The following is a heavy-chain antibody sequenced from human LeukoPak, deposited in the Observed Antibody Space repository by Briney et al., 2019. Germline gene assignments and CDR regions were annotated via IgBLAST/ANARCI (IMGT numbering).Heavy chain of an antibody. CDR1: GYSISSGYY. CDR2: IYHSGST. Sequence: PSETLSLTCAVSGYSISSGYYWGWIRQPPGKGLEWIGSIYHSGSTYYNPSLKSRVTISVDTSKNQFSLKLSSVTAADTAVYYCARQWGNGAMVFYGYWGQGTLVSVSS. V-gene: IGHV4-38-2*01. CDR3: ARQWGNGAMVFYGY. D-gene: IGHD5-18*01. J-gene: IGHJ4*02.